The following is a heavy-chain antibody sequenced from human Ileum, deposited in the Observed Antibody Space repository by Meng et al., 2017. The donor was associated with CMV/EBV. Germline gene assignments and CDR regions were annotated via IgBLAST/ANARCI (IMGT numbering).Heavy chain of an antibody. CDR1: GFPYGAYY. D-gene: IGHD4-17*01. CDR3: ARGNYGFDY. J-gene: IGHJ4*02. V-gene: IGHV3-11*01. CDR2: ITGSGDII. Sequence: RLACAAYGFPYGAYYMAWRREAPGKGLEWVSYITGSGDIICYADSVKGRFTISRDNAKSSLYLEINSLRAEDTAVYYCARGNYGFDYWGQGTLVTVSS.